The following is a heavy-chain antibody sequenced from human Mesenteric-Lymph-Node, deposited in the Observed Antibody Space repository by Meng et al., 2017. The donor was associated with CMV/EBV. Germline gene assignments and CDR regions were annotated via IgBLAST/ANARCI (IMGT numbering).Heavy chain of an antibody. D-gene: IGHD3-3*01. CDR3: AKDWAGFGAVYYFDY. J-gene: IGHJ4*02. CDR1: GFTFSSYA. V-gene: IGHV3-30*02. Sequence: SGFTFSSYAMSWVRQAPGKGLEWVAFIRYDGSNKYYADSLKGRFTISRDNSKNTLYLQMNSLRAEDTAVYYCAKDWAGFGAVYYFDYWGQGTLVTVSS. CDR2: IRYDGSNK.